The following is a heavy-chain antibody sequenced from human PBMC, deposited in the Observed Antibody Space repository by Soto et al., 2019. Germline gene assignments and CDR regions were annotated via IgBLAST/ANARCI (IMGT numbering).Heavy chain of an antibody. CDR3: ARSLSSSSGYCDP. J-gene: IGHJ5*02. CDR2: IYKTGKT. Sequence: KTSETLSLTCDVSGDFIGSGDYYWTWIRQPPGKGLEYIGYIYKTGKTYYNPSLKSRLSISLDTSKSQFSLRLPSVTAADTAMYNYARSLSSSSGYCDPRGPGTQVTVS. V-gene: IGHV4-30-4*01. CDR1: GDFIGSGDYY. D-gene: IGHD6-6*01.